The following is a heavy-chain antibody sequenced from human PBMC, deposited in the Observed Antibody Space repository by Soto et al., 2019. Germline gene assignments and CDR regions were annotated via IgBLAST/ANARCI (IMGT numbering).Heavy chain of an antibody. J-gene: IGHJ4*02. V-gene: IGHV3-23*01. Sequence: EVQLLESGGGLVQPGGSLRLSCAASGFAFTNYAMSWVRQAPGKGLEWVSSMSGGGGSTYYADSVKGRFTISRDISKNPLYLQMNRVTAEDTAVYYCAKPPEVAAARGFFDYWGRGTLVTVSS. CDR1: GFAFTNYA. CDR3: AKPPEVAAARGFFDY. D-gene: IGHD6-6*01. CDR2: MSGGGGST.